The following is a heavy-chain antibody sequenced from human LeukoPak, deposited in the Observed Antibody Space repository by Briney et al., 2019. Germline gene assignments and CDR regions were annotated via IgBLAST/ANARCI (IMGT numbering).Heavy chain of an antibody. Sequence: SETLSHTCTVSGGSVSSGSYYWSWIRQPPGKGLEWIGYIYYSGSTNYNPSLKSRVTISVDTSKNQFSLKLSSVTAADTAVYYCASANYYGSGSYSSIDIWGQGTMVTVSS. V-gene: IGHV4-61*01. CDR3: ASANYYGSGSYSSIDI. CDR2: IYYSGST. J-gene: IGHJ3*02. CDR1: GGSVSSGSYY. D-gene: IGHD3-10*01.